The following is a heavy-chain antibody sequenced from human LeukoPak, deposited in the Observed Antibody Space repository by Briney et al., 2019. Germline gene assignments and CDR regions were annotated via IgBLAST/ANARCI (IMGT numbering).Heavy chain of an antibody. CDR2: ISPSSTRI. V-gene: IGHV3-48*04. Sequence: GGSLRLSCAASGFTVSSNYMSWVRQAPGKGLEWVSYISPSSTRIDYAASVRGRFTISRDNAKRSLYLQMSSLRAEDTAVYYCARMNYVSSGWGAPFDDWGQGTLVTVSS. J-gene: IGHJ4*02. CDR1: GFTVSSNY. D-gene: IGHD3-16*01. CDR3: ARMNYVSSGWGAPFDD.